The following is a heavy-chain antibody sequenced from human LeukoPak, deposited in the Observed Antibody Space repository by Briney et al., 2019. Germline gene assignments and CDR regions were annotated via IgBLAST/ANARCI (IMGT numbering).Heavy chain of an antibody. CDR2: IYHSGST. CDR1: GGSISSSNW. CDR3: ARGGEEYSSSYYYYYYMDV. D-gene: IGHD6-6*01. Sequence: SETLSLTCAVSGGSISSSNWWSWVRQPPGKGLEWIGEIYHSGSTNYNPSLKSRVTISVDKSKNQFSLKLSSVTAADTAVYYCARGGEEYSSSYYYYYYMDVWGKGTTVTVSS. V-gene: IGHV4-4*02. J-gene: IGHJ6*03.